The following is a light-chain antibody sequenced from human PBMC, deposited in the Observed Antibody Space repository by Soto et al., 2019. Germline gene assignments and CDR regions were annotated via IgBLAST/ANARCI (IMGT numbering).Light chain of an antibody. CDR2: GAF. V-gene: IGKV3-11*01. CDR3: QQRNVWPPVT. Sequence: DIVLIQSPATLSLSLGERSTIACMASPSVAHLVAWYQKTPGQAPRLIIYGAFNRANGIPARFSGSGSGTDFTLTISSLEPEDAAVYYCQQRNVWPPVTFGQGTRLEIK. CDR1: PSVAHL. J-gene: IGKJ5*01.